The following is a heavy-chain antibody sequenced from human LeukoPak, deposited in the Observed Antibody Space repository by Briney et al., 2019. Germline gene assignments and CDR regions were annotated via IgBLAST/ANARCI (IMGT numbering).Heavy chain of an antibody. D-gene: IGHD6-13*01. CDR1: GFTLSDYY. J-gene: IGHJ4*02. CDR2: ISSSGSTI. V-gene: IGHV3-11*01. Sequence: PGGSLRLSCAASGFTLSDYYMSWIRQAPGKGLEWVSYISSSGSTIYYADSVKGRFTISRDNAKNSLYLQMNSLRAEDTAVYYCARDSSSWYSGFDYWGQGTLVTVSS. CDR3: ARDSSSWYSGFDY.